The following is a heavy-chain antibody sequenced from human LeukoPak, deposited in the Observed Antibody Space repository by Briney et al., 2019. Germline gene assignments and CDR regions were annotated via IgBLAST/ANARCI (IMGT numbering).Heavy chain of an antibody. D-gene: IGHD6-6*01. Sequence: TGGSLRLSCAASGFTFSSYAMHWVRQAPGKGLEWVAVISYDGSNKYYADSVKGRFTISRDNSKSTLYLQMNSLRAEDTAVYYCARLYSSSDNWFDPWGQGTLVTVSS. CDR3: ARLYSSSDNWFDP. V-gene: IGHV3-30-3*01. CDR1: GFTFSSYA. J-gene: IGHJ5*02. CDR2: ISYDGSNK.